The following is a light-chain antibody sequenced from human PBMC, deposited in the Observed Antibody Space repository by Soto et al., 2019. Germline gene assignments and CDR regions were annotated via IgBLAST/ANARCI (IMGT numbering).Light chain of an antibody. J-gene: IGLJ1*01. Sequence: PELTQAAYGSRSPGQWIPISKNSTSSDVGSYDLVSWYQQHPGKAPKLMIYEVTKRPSGVSSRFSGSKSGNTASLTISGLQAEDDADYYCCSSAGGGTYVFGTGTKV. CDR2: EVT. CDR3: CSSAGGGTYV. CDR1: SSDVGSYDL. V-gene: IGLV2-23*02.